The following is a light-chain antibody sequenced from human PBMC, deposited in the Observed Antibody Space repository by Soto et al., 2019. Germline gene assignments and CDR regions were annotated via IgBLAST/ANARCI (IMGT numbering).Light chain of an antibody. J-gene: IGKJ5*01. CDR1: EGISNF. CDR3: QQSYSTPIT. Sequence: IHLTQSPSFLSASVGDRVTITCRASEGISNFLAWYQQKPGKAPELLIYTASTLRSGVPSRFSGSGSGTEFTLTISSLQPEDFATYYCQQSYSTPITFAQGTRLEIK. CDR2: TAS. V-gene: IGKV1-39*01.